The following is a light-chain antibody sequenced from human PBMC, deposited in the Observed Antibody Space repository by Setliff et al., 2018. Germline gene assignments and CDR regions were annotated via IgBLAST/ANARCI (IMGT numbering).Light chain of an antibody. CDR1: SGDVGGYNH. CDR2: DVG. V-gene: IGLV2-14*01. CDR3: SSYTGSNSHV. Sequence: QSALTQPASVSGSPGQSITISCTGSSGDVGGYNHVSWYQQHPGKAPKLMIYDVGKRPSGVSNRFSGSKSGNTASLTISGLQAEDEADYYCSSYTGSNSHVFGTGTKVTVL. J-gene: IGLJ1*01.